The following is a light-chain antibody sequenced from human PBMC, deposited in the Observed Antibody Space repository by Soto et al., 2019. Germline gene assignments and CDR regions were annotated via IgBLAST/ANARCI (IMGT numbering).Light chain of an antibody. V-gene: IGKV1-39*01. CDR1: QSIRTY. CDR2: EAS. J-gene: IGKJ4*01. CDR3: QESYTTPLT. Sequence: DIHMTQSPSSLSASVGDRVTITCRASQSIRTYLNWYQQKPGKVPKVLIYEASGLQSGVPSRFSGSGSGTDFTLTISSLQPEDSATYFCQESYTTPLTFGGGTRVDIK.